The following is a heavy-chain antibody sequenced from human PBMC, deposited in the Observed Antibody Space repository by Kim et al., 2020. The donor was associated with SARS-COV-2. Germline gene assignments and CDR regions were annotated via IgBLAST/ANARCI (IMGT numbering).Heavy chain of an antibody. Sequence: KFQGRVTITADESTSTAYMELSSLRSEDTAVYYCARGPSLGAAAGGWFDPWGQGTLVTVSS. J-gene: IGHJ5*02. V-gene: IGHV1-69*01. CDR3: ARGPSLGAAAGGWFDP. D-gene: IGHD6-13*01.